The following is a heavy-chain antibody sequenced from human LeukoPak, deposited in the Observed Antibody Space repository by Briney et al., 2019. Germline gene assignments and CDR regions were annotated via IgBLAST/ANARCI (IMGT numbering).Heavy chain of an antibody. Sequence: VGSVKVSCKASGYTFTGYYMHWVRQAPGQGLEWMGWINPNSGGTNYAQKFQGRVTMTRDTSISTAYMELSRLRSDDTAVYYCARDRWFGELSEYSFDYWGQGTLVTVSS. CDR2: INPNSGGT. J-gene: IGHJ4*02. CDR3: ARDRWFGELSEYSFDY. CDR1: GYTFTGYY. V-gene: IGHV1-2*02. D-gene: IGHD3-10*01.